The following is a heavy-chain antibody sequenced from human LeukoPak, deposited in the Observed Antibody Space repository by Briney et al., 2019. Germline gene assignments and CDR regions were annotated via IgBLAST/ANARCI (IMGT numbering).Heavy chain of an antibody. Sequence: GGSLRLSXAASGFTFSDYYMSWIRQAPGKGLEWVSYISSSGSTIYYADSVKGRFTISRDNAKNSLYLQMNSLRAEDTAVYYCARDYYDSSGYDGYFQHWGQGTLVTVSS. CDR3: ARDYYDSSGYDGYFQH. CDR1: GFTFSDYY. CDR2: ISSSGSTI. V-gene: IGHV3-11*04. D-gene: IGHD3-22*01. J-gene: IGHJ1*01.